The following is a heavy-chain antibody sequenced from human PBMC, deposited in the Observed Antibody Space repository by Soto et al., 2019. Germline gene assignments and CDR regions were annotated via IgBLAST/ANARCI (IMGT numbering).Heavy chain of an antibody. CDR3: ARVGSSGWSPDY. CDR2: IFYSGSTTY. J-gene: IGHJ4*02. CDR1: GGSISGHY. Sequence: XETLCLTCTVSGGSISGHYWIWIRQPPGEGMEWIGYIFYSGSTTYNNNPSLKSRVSISVDTSKNQFYLRLSSVTAADTAVYYCARVGSSGWSPDYSRQGSLVTVSS. V-gene: IGHV4-59*11. D-gene: IGHD6-19*01.